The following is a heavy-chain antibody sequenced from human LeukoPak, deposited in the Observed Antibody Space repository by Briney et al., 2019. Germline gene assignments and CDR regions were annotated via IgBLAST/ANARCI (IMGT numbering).Heavy chain of an antibody. Sequence: GGSLRLSCAASGFTFNSYSMNWDRQAPGKGLEWVSALTGSGGSTYYADSVKGRFTISRDNSKKTLFLQMNSLRAEDTAVYYCAKDLAPAAYWGQGTLVTVSS. CDR2: LTGSGGST. CDR3: AKDLAPAAY. V-gene: IGHV3-23*01. CDR1: GFTFNSYS. J-gene: IGHJ4*02. D-gene: IGHD2-2*01.